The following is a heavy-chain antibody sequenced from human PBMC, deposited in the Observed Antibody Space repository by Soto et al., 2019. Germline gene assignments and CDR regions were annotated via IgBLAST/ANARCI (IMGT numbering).Heavy chain of an antibody. CDR1: GGSISGYY. D-gene: IGHD3-9*01. CDR2: MYKTGST. Sequence: SETLSLTCTVSGGSISGYYWSWIRQPPGKGLEWIGYMYKTGSTVYNPSFKSRVTISVDTSKNQFSLKLNSVTAADTAVYYCARRYGYYFDYWGQGTLVTVSS. J-gene: IGHJ4*02. CDR3: ARRYGYYFDY. V-gene: IGHV4-59*01.